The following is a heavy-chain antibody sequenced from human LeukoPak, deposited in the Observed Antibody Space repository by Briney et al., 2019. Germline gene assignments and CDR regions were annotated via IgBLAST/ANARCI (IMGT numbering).Heavy chain of an antibody. Sequence: PGGSLRLSCAASGFTFSSYSMNWVRQAPGKGLEWVSSISSSSSYIYYADSVKGRFTISRDNAKNSLYLQMNSLRAEDTSVYYCARGSRAAAGSAYWGQGTLVTVSS. J-gene: IGHJ4*02. CDR3: ARGSRAAAGSAY. CDR2: ISSSSSYI. V-gene: IGHV3-21*01. CDR1: GFTFSSYS. D-gene: IGHD6-13*01.